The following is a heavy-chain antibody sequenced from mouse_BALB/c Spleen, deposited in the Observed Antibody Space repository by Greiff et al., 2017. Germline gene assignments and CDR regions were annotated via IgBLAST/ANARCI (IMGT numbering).Heavy chain of an antibody. D-gene: IGHD1-1*01. CDR3: ARRGDLVTTVVATDY. Sequence: QVQLQQSGAELAKPGASVKMSCKASGYTFTSYWMHWVKQRPGQGLEWIGYINPSTGYTEYNQKFKDKATLTADKSSSTAYMQLSSLTSEDSAVYYCARRGDLVTTVVATDYGGQGTTLTVSS. CDR1: GYTFTSYW. V-gene: IGHV1-7*01. CDR2: INPSTGYT. J-gene: IGHJ2*01.